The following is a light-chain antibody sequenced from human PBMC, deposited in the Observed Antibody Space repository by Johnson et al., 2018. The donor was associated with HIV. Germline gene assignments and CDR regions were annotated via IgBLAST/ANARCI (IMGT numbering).Light chain of an antibody. CDR3: GTWDTSLSAFV. CDR1: SSNIGRNT. V-gene: IGLV1-44*01. Sequence: QSVLTQPPSASGTPGQRVTISCSGSSSNIGRNTVSWFQQLPVTAPKLLIYRNNRRPSGVPGRFSGSKSGTSASLALSGLQAEDEADYYCGTWDTSLSAFVYGTGTKVTVL. CDR2: RNN. J-gene: IGLJ1*01.